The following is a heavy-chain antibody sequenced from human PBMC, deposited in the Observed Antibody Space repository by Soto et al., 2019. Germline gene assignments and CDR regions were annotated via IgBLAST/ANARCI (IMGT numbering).Heavy chain of an antibody. CDR2: IIPILGIA. V-gene: IGHV1-69*02. D-gene: IGHD4-17*01. J-gene: IGHJ4*02. Sequence: QVQLVQSGAEEKKPGSSVKVSCKASGGTFSSYTISWVRQAHGQGLEWMGRIIPILGIANYAQKFQGRVTITADKSTSTAYMELGSLSSEDTAVYYCASFYGGPQYWGQGTLVTVSS. CDR3: ASFYGGPQY. CDR1: GGTFSSYT.